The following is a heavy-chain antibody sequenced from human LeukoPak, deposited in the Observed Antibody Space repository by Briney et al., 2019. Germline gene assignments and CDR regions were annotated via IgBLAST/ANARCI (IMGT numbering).Heavy chain of an antibody. CDR1: GFAFSSYA. CDR3: AGLYYYGSGSYPVFSEYFQH. D-gene: IGHD3-10*01. V-gene: IGHV3-23*01. Sequence: GGSLRLSCAASGFAFSSYAMSWVRQAPGKGLEWVSAISGSGGSTYYADSVKGRFTISRDNSKNTLYLQMNSLRAEDTAVYYCAGLYYYGSGSYPVFSEYFQHWGQGTLVTVSS. J-gene: IGHJ1*01. CDR2: ISGSGGST.